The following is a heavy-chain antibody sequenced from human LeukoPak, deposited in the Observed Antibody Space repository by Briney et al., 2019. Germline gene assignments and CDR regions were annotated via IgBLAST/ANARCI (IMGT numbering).Heavy chain of an antibody. CDR3: AREDGDAFDI. J-gene: IGHJ3*02. Sequence: PGGSLRLSCAASGFTFSSYEMDWVRRAPGKGLEWVSYIGSSGGSRYYADSVKGRFTSSRDNAKNSLYLQMNSLRVEDTAVYYRAREDGDAFDIWGQGTMVSVSS. V-gene: IGHV3-48*03. D-gene: IGHD5-24*01. CDR2: IGSSGGSR. CDR1: GFTFSSYE.